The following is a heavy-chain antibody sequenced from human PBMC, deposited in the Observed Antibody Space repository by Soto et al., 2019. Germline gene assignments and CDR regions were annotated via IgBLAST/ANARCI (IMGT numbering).Heavy chain of an antibody. J-gene: IGHJ6*03. CDR3: AREHTTYYDFWSGYVSFGSPGEYYYYYMDV. CDR2: ISYDGSNK. D-gene: IGHD3-3*01. V-gene: IGHV3-30-3*01. Sequence: PGGSLRLSCAASGFTFSSYGVHWVRQAPGKGLEWVAVISYDGSNKHYADSVKGRFTISRDNAKNTLYLQMNSLRAEDTAVYYCAREHTTYYDFWSGYVSFGSPGEYYYYYMDVWGKGTTVTVSS. CDR1: GFTFSSYG.